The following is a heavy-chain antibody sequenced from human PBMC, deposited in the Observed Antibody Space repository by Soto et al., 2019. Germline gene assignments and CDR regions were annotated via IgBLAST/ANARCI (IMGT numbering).Heavy chain of an antibody. V-gene: IGHV5-51*01. D-gene: IGHD6-19*01. Sequence: GESLKISCRTSGYKFTSYWIAWVRQMPGKGLEWMGIIFPSDSDTRYSPSFQGQVTMSIDTSKNVFSLRLSPLTAADTAMYYCARSFYSSTYWFDPWGPGTLVTVSS. CDR2: IFPSDSDT. J-gene: IGHJ5*02. CDR3: ARSFYSSTYWFDP. CDR1: GYKFTSYW.